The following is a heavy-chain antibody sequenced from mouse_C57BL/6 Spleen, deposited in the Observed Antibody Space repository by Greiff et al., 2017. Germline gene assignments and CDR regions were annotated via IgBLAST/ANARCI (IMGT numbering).Heavy chain of an antibody. Sequence: EVKLVESGGGLVKPGGSLKLSCAASGFTFSDYGMHWVRQAPEKGLEWVAYISSGSSTIYYADTVKGRFTISRDNAKNTLFLQMTSLRSEDTAMYYCASGYYYGSMDYWGQGTSVTVSS. CDR1: GFTFSDYG. CDR2: ISSGSSTI. V-gene: IGHV5-17*01. CDR3: ASGYYYGSMDY. D-gene: IGHD1-1*01. J-gene: IGHJ4*01.